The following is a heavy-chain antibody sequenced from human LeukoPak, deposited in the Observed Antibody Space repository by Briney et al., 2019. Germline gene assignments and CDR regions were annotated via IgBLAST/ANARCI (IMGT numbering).Heavy chain of an antibody. CDR2: ISYDGSSK. D-gene: IGHD6-13*01. CDR3: AKDRSSSWTFDY. Sequence: GRSLRLSCAASGFTFSSHGMHWVRQAPGKGLEGVALISYDGSSKYYADSVKGRFTISRDNSKSTLYLQMNSLRAEDTAVYYCAKDRSSSWTFDYWGQGTLVTVSS. V-gene: IGHV3-30*18. J-gene: IGHJ4*02. CDR1: GFTFSSHG.